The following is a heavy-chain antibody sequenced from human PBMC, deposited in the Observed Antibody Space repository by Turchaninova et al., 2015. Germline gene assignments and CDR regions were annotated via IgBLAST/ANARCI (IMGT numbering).Heavy chain of an antibody. CDR3: ARDAPVSY. J-gene: IGHJ4*02. CDR1: GYSISSGYH. Sequence: QVPLQESGPGLVKTSETLSLTCAVPGYSISSGYHWGWLRQPPGKGLEWIGSINHSGSTYYNPSLKSRVTISVDTSKNQFSLKLSSVTAADTAVYYCARDAPVSYWGQGTLVTVSS. D-gene: IGHD3-10*01. CDR2: INHSGST. V-gene: IGHV4-38-2*02.